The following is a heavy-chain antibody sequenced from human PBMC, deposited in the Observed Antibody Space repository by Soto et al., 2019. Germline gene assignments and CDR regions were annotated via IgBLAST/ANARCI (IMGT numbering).Heavy chain of an antibody. D-gene: IGHD6-6*01. Sequence: GGSLRLSCVASGLIFSSFGMHWVRQAPGQGLEWVAVLSYDGSNKYYADSVKGRFTISRDNSKNTLYLQMNSLRAEDTAVYYCAKGTGVYTWGQGTLVTVSS. CDR2: LSYDGSNK. CDR1: GLIFSSFG. J-gene: IGHJ4*02. V-gene: IGHV3-30*18. CDR3: AKGTGVYT.